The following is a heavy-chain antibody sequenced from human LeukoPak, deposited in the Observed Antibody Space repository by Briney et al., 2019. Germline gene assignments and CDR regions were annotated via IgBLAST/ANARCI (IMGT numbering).Heavy chain of an antibody. V-gene: IGHV3-74*01. J-gene: IGHJ6*03. Sequence: GGSLRLSCAASGFTFSSYWMHWVRHASGKGLVCVSRINSDGSSTSYADSVRGRFTISRDNDKNTLYLQMYSLRAEDTAVYFCARGYYYMDVWGKGTTVTVSS. CDR2: INSDGSST. CDR3: ARGYYYMDV. CDR1: GFTFSSYW.